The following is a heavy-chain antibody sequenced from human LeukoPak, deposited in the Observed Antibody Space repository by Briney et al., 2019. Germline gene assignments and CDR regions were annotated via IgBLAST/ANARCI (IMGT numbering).Heavy chain of an antibody. CDR3: ARTVGEGATTLAFDY. CDR1: GGSISSGGYY. V-gene: IGHV4-31*03. J-gene: IGHJ4*02. CDR2: IYYSGST. D-gene: IGHD1-26*01. Sequence: PSQTLSLTCTVSGGSISSGGYYWIWIRQHPGKGLEWFGYIYYSGSTNYNPSLKSRVTISVDTSKNQFSLKLSSVTAADTAVYYCARTVGEGATTLAFDYWGQGTLVTVSS.